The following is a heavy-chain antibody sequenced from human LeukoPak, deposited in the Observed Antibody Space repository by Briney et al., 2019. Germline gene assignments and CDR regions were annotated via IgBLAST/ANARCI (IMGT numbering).Heavy chain of an antibody. J-gene: IGHJ5*02. D-gene: IGHD4-11*01. V-gene: IGHV1-69*04. CDR3: ARVAAALQYFNWFDP. CDR2: IIPILGIA. Sequence: SVKVSCKASGGTFSSYAISWVRQAPGQGLEWMGRIIPILGIANYAQKFQGRVTITADKSTSTAYMELSSLRSEDTAVYYCARVAAALQYFNWFDPWGQGTLVTVSS. CDR1: GGTFSSYA.